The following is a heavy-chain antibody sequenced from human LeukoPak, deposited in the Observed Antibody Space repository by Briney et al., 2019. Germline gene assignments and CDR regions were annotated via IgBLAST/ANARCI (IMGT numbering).Heavy chain of an antibody. CDR1: GFTFSNYW. D-gene: IGHD6-6*01. V-gene: IGHV3-7*01. CDR3: ARVYHSSSGRAIDY. J-gene: IGHJ4*02. Sequence: GGSLRLSCVASGFTFSNYWMSWVRQAPGKGLEWVANIKQDGSEKYYVDSVKGRFTISRDNAKNSLYLQVNSLRAEDTAVYYCARVYHSSSGRAIDYWGQGTLVTVSS. CDR2: IKQDGSEK.